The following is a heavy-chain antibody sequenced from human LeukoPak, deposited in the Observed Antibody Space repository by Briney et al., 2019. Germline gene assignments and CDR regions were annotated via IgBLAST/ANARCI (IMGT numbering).Heavy chain of an antibody. D-gene: IGHD6-19*01. Sequence: ASVKVSCKASGYTFTGHYMHWVRQAPGQGLEWMGWINPNSGGTNYAQKFQGRVTMTRDTSISTAYMELSRLRSDDTAVYYCARVTAVAGTLSLWGQGTLVTVSS. J-gene: IGHJ4*02. CDR2: INPNSGGT. CDR1: GYTFTGHY. V-gene: IGHV1-2*02. CDR3: ARVTAVAGTLSL.